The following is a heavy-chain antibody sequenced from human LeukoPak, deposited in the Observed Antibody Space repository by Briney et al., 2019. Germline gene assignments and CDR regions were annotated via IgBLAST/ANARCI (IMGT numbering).Heavy chain of an antibody. Sequence: PGGSLRLSCAASGFSFSSYSMNWVRQAPGKGLEWVSVIYSGGSTYYADSVKGRFTISRDNSKNTLYLQMNSLRAEDTAVYYCAREQTFPYFDSWGQGTLVTVSS. D-gene: IGHD3-16*01. V-gene: IGHV3-66*01. J-gene: IGHJ4*02. CDR2: IYSGGST. CDR1: GFSFSSYS. CDR3: AREQTFPYFDS.